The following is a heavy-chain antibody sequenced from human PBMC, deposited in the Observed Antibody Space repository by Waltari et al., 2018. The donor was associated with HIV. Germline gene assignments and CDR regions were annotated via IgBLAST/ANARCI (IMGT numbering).Heavy chain of an antibody. D-gene: IGHD3-3*01. CDR2: INAGNGKT. V-gene: IGHV1-3*01. Sequence: QVQVVQSGAEVKKPGASVKISCKASGFTFTNYAMQWVRQAPGQRLEWMGWINAGNGKTKYSQKFQGRVTITRDTSASTVYMELSSLRSEEDTAVYFCARGIWSTTLLYYFDSWGQGTLVAVSS. J-gene: IGHJ4*02. CDR1: GFTFTNYA. CDR3: ARGIWSTTLLYYFDS.